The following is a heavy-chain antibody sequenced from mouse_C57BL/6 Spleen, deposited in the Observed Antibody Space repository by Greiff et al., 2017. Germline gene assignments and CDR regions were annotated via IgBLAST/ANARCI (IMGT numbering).Heavy chain of an antibody. V-gene: IGHV1-76*01. D-gene: IGHD1-1*01. CDR3: ARILRSGNYFDY. J-gene: IGHJ2*01. Sequence: VQLVESGAELVRPGASVKLSCKASGYTFTDYYINWVKQRPGQGLEWIARIYPGSGNTYYNEKFKGKATLTAEKSSSTAYMQLSSLTSEDSAVYFCARILRSGNYFDYWGQGTTLTVSS. CDR2: IYPGSGNT. CDR1: GYTFTDYY.